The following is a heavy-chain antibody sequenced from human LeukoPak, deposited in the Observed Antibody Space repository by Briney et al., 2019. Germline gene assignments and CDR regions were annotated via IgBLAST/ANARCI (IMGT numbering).Heavy chain of an antibody. CDR3: ARELSGGNSGTKAFDY. D-gene: IGHD4-23*01. CDR1: GYTFTSYY. V-gene: IGHV1-46*01. Sequence: ASVKVSCKASGYTFTSYYMHWVRQAPGQGLEWMGIINPSGGSTSYAQKFQGRVTMTRDTSTSTVYMELSSLRSEDTAVYYCARELSGGNSGTKAFDYWGQGTLVTVSA. CDR2: INPSGGST. J-gene: IGHJ4*02.